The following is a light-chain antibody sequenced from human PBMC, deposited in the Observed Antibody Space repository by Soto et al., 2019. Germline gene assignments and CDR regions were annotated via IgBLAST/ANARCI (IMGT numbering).Light chain of an antibody. V-gene: IGKV4-1*01. CDR1: QTVLYISNNKNY. J-gene: IGKJ1*01. CDR3: QQFFTTPWT. Sequence: DIVMTQSPDSLAVSLGERATIDCKSSQTVLYISNNKNYLAWYQQKPGQPPKLLIYWASNRESGVPDRFSGSGSATDFTLTISRLQEEDVAVYYCQQFFTTPWTFGRGTKVEIK. CDR2: WAS.